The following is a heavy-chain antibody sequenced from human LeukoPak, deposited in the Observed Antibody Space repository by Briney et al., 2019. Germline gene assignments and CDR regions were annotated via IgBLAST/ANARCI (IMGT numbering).Heavy chain of an antibody. CDR1: GFTFSSYG. V-gene: IGHV3-30*18. Sequence: GGSLRLSCAASGFTFSSYGMHWVRQAPGKGLEWVAVISYDGSNKYYADSVKGRFTISRDNSKNTLYLQMNSLRAEDTAVYYCVKDTRRDFVDYWGQGTLVTVSS. D-gene: IGHD3-3*01. CDR3: VKDTRRDFVDY. CDR2: ISYDGSNK. J-gene: IGHJ4*02.